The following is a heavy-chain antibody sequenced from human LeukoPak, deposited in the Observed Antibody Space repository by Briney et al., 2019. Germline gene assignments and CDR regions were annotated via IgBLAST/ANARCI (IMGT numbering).Heavy chain of an antibody. J-gene: IGHJ6*03. CDR3: ARGMKYSTGWYYMDV. Sequence: GGPLRLSCAASGFSVSSNNMNWVRQAPGKGLAWVSVIYSGGSTYYADSVKGRFTISRDNSKNTLYLQMNSLRGEDTAVYYCARGMKYSTGWYYMDVWGKGTTVTISS. CDR2: IYSGGST. V-gene: IGHV3-53*01. D-gene: IGHD6-19*01. CDR1: GFSVSSNN.